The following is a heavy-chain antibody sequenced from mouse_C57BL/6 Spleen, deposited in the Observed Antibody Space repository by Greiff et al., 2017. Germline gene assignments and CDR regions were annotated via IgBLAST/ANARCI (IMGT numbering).Heavy chain of an antibody. CDR3: ARGGGSLFDY. Sequence: VQLQQSGPGLVKPSQSLSLTCSVTGYSITSGYYWNWIRQFPGNKLEWMGYISYDGSNNFNPSLKNRISLTRDTSKTQFFLELNSVTTEDTATYYCARGGGSLFDYWGQGTTLTVSS. J-gene: IGHJ2*01. V-gene: IGHV3-6*01. CDR1: GYSITSGYY. CDR2: ISYDGSN.